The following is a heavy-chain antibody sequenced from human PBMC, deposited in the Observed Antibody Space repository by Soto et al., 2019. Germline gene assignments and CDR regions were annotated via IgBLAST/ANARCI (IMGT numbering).Heavy chain of an antibody. CDR3: ARGTRGFDY. J-gene: IGHJ4*02. V-gene: IGHV1-8*01. CDR2: MNPNSGNA. Sequence: QVQLVQSGAEVKKPGASVKVSCKASGYTFTSYDINWGRQAPGQGLAWMGWMNPNSGNAGYAQRCEGRVAMTRNSSIGTAYMELSSLRSEDAAVYYCARGTRGFDYWGQGSLVTVSS. D-gene: IGHD3-3*01. CDR1: GYTFTSYD.